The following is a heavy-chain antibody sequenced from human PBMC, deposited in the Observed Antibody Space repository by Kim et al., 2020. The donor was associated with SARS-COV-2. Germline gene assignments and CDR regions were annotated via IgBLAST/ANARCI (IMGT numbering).Heavy chain of an antibody. D-gene: IGHD5-18*01. Sequence: GGSLRLSCAASGFTFSSYWMSWVRQAPGKGLEWVANIKQDGSEKYYVDSVKGRFTISRDNAKNSLYLQMNSLRAEDTAVYYCARESSGIAAMVWLDYWGQGTLVTVSS. CDR3: ARESSGIAAMVWLDY. CDR2: IKQDGSEK. J-gene: IGHJ4*02. CDR1: GFTFSSYW. V-gene: IGHV3-7*01.